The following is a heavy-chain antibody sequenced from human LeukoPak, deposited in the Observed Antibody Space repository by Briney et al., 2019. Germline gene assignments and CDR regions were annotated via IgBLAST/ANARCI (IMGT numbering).Heavy chain of an antibody. CDR1: GFTFRTSG. J-gene: IGHJ4*02. Sequence: GGSLRLSCAASGFTFRTSGMNWVRQAPGKGLEWVSSISSSTIYTYYADSVKGRFTISRDNAKNSLYLQMNSLRAEDTAVYYCARGGSGNWNAPFDYWGQGTLVTVSS. V-gene: IGHV3-21*01. D-gene: IGHD1-1*01. CDR3: ARGGSGNWNAPFDY. CDR2: ISSSTIYT.